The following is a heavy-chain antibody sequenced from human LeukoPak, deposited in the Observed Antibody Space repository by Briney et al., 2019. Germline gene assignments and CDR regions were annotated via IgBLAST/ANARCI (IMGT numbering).Heavy chain of an antibody. CDR2: IKQDGSEK. J-gene: IGHJ3*02. CDR1: GFNSYW. V-gene: IGHV3-7*01. CDR3: ATTSGYLYGAFDI. Sequence: GGSLRLSCAASGFNSYWMSWVRQAPGKGLEWVANIKQDGSEKYYVDSVKGRFTISRDNVKNSLYLQMNSLRAEDTAVYYCATTSGYLYGAFDIWGQGTMVTVSS. D-gene: IGHD3-22*01.